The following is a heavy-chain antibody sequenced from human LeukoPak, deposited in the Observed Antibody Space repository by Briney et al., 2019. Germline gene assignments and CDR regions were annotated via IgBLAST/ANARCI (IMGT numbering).Heavy chain of an antibody. Sequence: IPSETLSLTCSVSGDSISTSSYYWGWIRQPPGKGLEWIGSIYHSGSTYYNPSLKSRVTISVDTSKNQFSLKLSSVTAADTAVYYCARDSLVSLPFDYWGQGTLVTVSS. V-gene: IGHV4-39*07. CDR3: ARDSLVSLPFDY. CDR2: IYHSGST. J-gene: IGHJ4*02. CDR1: GDSISTSSYY. D-gene: IGHD5/OR15-5a*01.